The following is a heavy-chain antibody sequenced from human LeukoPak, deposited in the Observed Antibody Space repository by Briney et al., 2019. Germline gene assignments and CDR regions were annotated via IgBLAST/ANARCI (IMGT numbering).Heavy chain of an antibody. CDR1: GYTFTSYG. Sequence: ASVKVSCKASGYTFTSYGISWVRQAPGQGLEWMGWISDYDGNTNYAQKLQGRVTMTTDTSTSTAYMELRSLRSDDTAVYYCARDLYRDSLPVSWFDPWGQGTLVTVSS. J-gene: IGHJ5*02. D-gene: IGHD4-11*01. V-gene: IGHV1-18*01. CDR2: ISDYDGNT. CDR3: ARDLYRDSLPVSWFDP.